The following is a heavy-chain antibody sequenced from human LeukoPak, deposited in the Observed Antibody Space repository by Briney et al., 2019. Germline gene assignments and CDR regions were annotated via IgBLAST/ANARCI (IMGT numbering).Heavy chain of an antibody. J-gene: IGHJ4*02. D-gene: IGHD3-16*01. V-gene: IGHV4-30-4*08. CDR3: ARDLRGGSDY. Sequence: SETLSLTCTVSGGSISSGDYYWSWIRQPRGKGLEWIGYIYYSGSTYYNPSLKSRVTISVDTSKNQFSLKLSCVTAADTAVYYCARDLRGGSDYWGQGTLVTVSS. CDR2: IYYSGST. CDR1: GGSISSGDYY.